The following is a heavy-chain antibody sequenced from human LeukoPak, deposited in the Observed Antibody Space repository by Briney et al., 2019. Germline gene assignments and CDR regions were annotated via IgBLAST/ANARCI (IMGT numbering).Heavy chain of an antibody. J-gene: IGHJ4*02. CDR2: IYYSGST. CDR3: ASSFGSGPPLGY. V-gene: IGHV4-59*01. CDR1: GGSISSYY. D-gene: IGHD6-19*01. Sequence: SETLSLTCTVSGGSISSYYWSWIRQPPGKGLEWIGYIYYSGSTNCNPSLKSRVTISVDTSKNQFSLKLSSVTAADTAVYYCASSFGSGPPLGYWGQGTLVTVSS.